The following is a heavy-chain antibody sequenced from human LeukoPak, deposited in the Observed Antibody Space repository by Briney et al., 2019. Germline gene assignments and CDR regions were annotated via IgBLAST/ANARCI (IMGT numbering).Heavy chain of an antibody. CDR3: ARGLTYYYYYSCMNV. CDR2: INPNTGGT. V-gene: IGHV1-2*02. CDR1: GFTFTGYY. J-gene: IGHJ6*03. Sequence: ASVKVSCTASGFTFTGYYVHWVRQAPGQGLEWMGWINPNTGGTNYAQKFQGRVTMTRDTSINTAYMELSRLSSDDTAVYYCARGLTYYYYYSCMNVWGKGTTVTVSS.